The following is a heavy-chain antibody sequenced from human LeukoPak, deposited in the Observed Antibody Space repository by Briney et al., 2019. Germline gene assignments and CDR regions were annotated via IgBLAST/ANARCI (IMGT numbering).Heavy chain of an antibody. Sequence: GGSLRLSCAASGFTFSRHAMNWVRQAPGTGLEWVSTVDTSGSSAYYADSVKGRFTISRDNSKNTVYLQMNNLRAEDTAIYYCGGDYWGQGTLVTVSS. CDR3: GGDY. V-gene: IGHV3-23*05. J-gene: IGHJ4*02. CDR1: GFTFSRHA. CDR2: VDTSGSSA.